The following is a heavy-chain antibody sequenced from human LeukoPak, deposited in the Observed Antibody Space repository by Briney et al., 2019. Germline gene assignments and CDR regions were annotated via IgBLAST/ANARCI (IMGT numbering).Heavy chain of an antibody. V-gene: IGHV3-9*01. CDR3: TKDLSNYGDYIFDY. Sequence: GGSLRLSCVASGFTFDDYAMHWVRQAPGKGLEWVSGISWSSGSIGYADSVRGRFTISRDNAKNSLYLQMNSLRAEDTASYYCTKDLSNYGDYIFDYWGQGTLVTVSS. CDR1: GFTFDDYA. J-gene: IGHJ4*02. D-gene: IGHD4-17*01. CDR2: ISWSSGSI.